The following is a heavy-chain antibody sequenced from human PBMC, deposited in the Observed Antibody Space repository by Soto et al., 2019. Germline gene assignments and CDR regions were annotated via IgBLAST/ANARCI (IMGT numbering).Heavy chain of an antibody. CDR3: ARGKSYYGSGKGIYDYYSLDV. V-gene: IGHV1-69*10. CDR1: GGTFSSYA. J-gene: IGHJ6*02. D-gene: IGHD3-10*01. Sequence: ASVKVSCKSSGGTFSSYAISWVRQAPGQGLEWMGGVIPVFGLATYAQKVQGRVTITADKSTNTAYMEVSSLRSEDTAVYYCARGKSYYGSGKGIYDYYSLDVWGQGTTVTVSS. CDR2: VIPVFGLA.